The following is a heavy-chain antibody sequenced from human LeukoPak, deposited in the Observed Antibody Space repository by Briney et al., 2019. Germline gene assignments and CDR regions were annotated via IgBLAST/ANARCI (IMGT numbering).Heavy chain of an antibody. CDR3: ARDRGSYVVAADY. CDR1: GFTFSSYG. Sequence: PGGSLRLSCAASGFTFSSYGMHWVRQAPGKGLEWVAVIWYGGSNKYYADSVKGRFTTSRDNSKNTLYLQMNSLRAEDTAVYYCARDRGSYVVAADYWGQGTLVTVSS. D-gene: IGHD2-15*01. J-gene: IGHJ4*02. V-gene: IGHV3-33*01. CDR2: IWYGGSNK.